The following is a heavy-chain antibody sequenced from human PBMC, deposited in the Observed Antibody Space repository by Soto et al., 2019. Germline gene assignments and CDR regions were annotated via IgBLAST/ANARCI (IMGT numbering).Heavy chain of an antibody. CDR1: GFTFSSYS. J-gene: IGHJ4*02. CDR2: ISSSSSTI. Sequence: EVQLVESGGGLVQPGGFLRLSCAASGFTFSSYSMNWVRQAPGKGLEWVSYISSSSSTIYYADSVKGRFTISRDNAKNSLYLQMNSLRAEDTAVYYCARDGGYSYGPFDYWGQGTLVTVSS. CDR3: ARDGGYSYGPFDY. V-gene: IGHV3-48*01. D-gene: IGHD5-18*01.